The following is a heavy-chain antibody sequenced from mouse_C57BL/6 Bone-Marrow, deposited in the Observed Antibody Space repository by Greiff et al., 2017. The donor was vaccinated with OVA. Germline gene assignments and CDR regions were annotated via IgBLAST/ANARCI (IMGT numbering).Heavy chain of an antibody. CDR2: ISGGGGNT. CDR1: GFTFSSYT. D-gene: IGHD1-1*01. Sequence: EVKLMESGGGLVKPGGSLKLSCAASGFTFSSYTMSWVRQTPEKRLEWVATISGGGGNTYYPDSVKGRFTISRDNAKNTLYLQMSSLRSEDTALYDCARPPLITTAPDVWGTGTTVTVSS. CDR3: ARPPLITTAPDV. V-gene: IGHV5-9*01. J-gene: IGHJ1*03.